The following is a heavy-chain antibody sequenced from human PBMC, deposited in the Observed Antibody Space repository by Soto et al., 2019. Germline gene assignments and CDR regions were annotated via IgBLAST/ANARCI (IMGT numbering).Heavy chain of an antibody. J-gene: IGHJ6*02. CDR2: IFSIFGTT. CDR1: GGTFSTYT. V-gene: IGHV1-69*01. Sequence: QVQLVQSGAEVKKPGSSVKVSCKASGGTFSTYTISWVRQAPGQGLEWMGGIFSIFGTTNYAQKFQDRVTITADESTSTAYMELSSLRSEDSAVYYCARENNIASRSYYYGMYVWGQGTTVTVSS. D-gene: IGHD6-13*01. CDR3: ARENNIASRSYYYGMYV.